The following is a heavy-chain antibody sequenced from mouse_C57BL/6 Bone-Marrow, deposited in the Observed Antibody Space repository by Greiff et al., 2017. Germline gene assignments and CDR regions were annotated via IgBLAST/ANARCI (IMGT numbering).Heavy chain of an antibody. CDR2: ISSGGSYT. V-gene: IGHV5-6*01. Sequence: EVHLVESGGDLVKPGGSLKLSCAASGFTFSSYGMSWVRQTPDKRLEWVATISSGGSYTYYPDSVKGRFTISRDNAKNTLYLQMSSLKSEDTAMYYCARGGYWYFDVWGTGTTVTVSS. CDR1: GFTFSSYG. J-gene: IGHJ1*03. CDR3: ARGGYWYFDV.